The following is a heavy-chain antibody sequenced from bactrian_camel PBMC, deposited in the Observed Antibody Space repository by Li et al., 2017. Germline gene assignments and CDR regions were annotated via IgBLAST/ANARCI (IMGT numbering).Heavy chain of an antibody. CDR3: AQDTRGLN. J-gene: IGHJ4*01. CDR2: ISSGGGST. D-gene: IGHD1*01. V-gene: IGHV3S40*01. Sequence: VQLVESGGGLVQPGGSLRLSCTSSLFSYPYMTWVRQGPGKGLEWVSTISSGGGSTVYAHAVKGRFTISRDNAKNTLYLQLNSLKTEDTAMYFCAQDTRGLNRGQGTQVTVS. CDR1: LFSYPY.